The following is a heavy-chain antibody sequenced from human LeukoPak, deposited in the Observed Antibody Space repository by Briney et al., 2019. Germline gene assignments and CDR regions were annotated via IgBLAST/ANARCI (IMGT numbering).Heavy chain of an antibody. Sequence: SETLSLTCTVSGGSISSYYWSWIRQPAGKGLEWIGRIYTSGSTNYNPSLKSRVTMSVDTSKNQFSLKLSSVTAADTAVYYCARGAGYSSGWPSYYFDYWGQGTLVTVSS. D-gene: IGHD6-19*01. V-gene: IGHV4-4*07. J-gene: IGHJ4*02. CDR1: GGSISSYY. CDR3: ARGAGYSSGWPSYYFDY. CDR2: IYTSGST.